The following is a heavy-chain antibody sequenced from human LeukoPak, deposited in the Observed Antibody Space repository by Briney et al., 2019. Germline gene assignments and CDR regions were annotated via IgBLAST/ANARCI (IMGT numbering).Heavy chain of an antibody. CDR3: ASYYNTRWYYFDY. Sequence: PSETLSLTCTVSGGSVSSGSYYWSWIRQPPGKGLEWIGYIYYSGSTNYNPSLKRRITLSVETSRNQFSLKLSSVTAADTAVYYCASYYNTRWYYFDYWGQGTLVTVSS. J-gene: IGHJ4*02. CDR2: IYYSGST. D-gene: IGHD3-10*01. CDR1: GGSVSSGSYY. V-gene: IGHV4-61*01.